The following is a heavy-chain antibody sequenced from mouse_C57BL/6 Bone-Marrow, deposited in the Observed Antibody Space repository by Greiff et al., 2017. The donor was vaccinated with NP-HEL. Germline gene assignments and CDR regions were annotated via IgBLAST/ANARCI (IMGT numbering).Heavy chain of an antibody. CDR1: GYTFTDYY. CDR3: VREDYGKGFAY. J-gene: IGHJ3*01. Sequence: VQLQQSGPVLVKPGASVKMSCKASGYTFTDYYMNWVKQSHGKSLEWIGVINPYNGGTSYNQKFKGKATLTVDKSSSTAYMELNSLTSEDSAVYYCVREDYGKGFAYWGQGTLVTVSA. V-gene: IGHV1-19*01. CDR2: INPYNGGT. D-gene: IGHD2-1*01.